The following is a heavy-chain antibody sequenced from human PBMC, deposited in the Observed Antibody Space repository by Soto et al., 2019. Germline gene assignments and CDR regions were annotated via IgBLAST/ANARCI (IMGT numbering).Heavy chain of an antibody. J-gene: IGHJ6*02. D-gene: IGHD6-6*01. CDR3: ARSPAIAARNYYYYGMDV. CDR1: GFTFSSYW. V-gene: IGHV3-7*01. Sequence: PGGSLRLSCAASGFTFSSYWMSWVRQAPGKGLEWVANIKQDGSEKYYVDSVKGRFTISRDNAKNSLYLQMNSLSAEDTAVYYCARSPAIAARNYYYYGMDVWGQGTTVTVSS. CDR2: IKQDGSEK.